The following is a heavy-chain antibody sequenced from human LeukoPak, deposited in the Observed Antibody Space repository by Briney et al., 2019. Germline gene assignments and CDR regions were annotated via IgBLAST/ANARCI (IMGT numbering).Heavy chain of an antibody. CDR3: ARGASGWYG. J-gene: IGHJ4*02. V-gene: IGHV3-48*01. Sequence: GGSLRLSCAASGFTFSSYSMNWVRQAPGKGLEWVSYISSSSSTIYYAGSVKGRFTISRDNAKNSLYLQMNSLRAEDTAVYYCARGASGWYGWGQGTLVTVSS. CDR1: GFTFSSYS. D-gene: IGHD6-19*01. CDR2: ISSSSSTI.